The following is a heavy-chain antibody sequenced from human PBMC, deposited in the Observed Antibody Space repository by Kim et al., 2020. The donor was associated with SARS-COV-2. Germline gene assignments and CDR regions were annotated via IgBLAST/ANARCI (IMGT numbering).Heavy chain of an antibody. J-gene: IGHJ4*02. CDR3: ARRGDREFDY. V-gene: IGHV4-39*01. CDR1: GGSISSSSYY. Sequence: SETLSLTCTVSGGSISSSSYYWGWIRQPPGKGLEWIGSIYYSGSTYYNPSLKSRVTISVDTSKNQFSLKLSSVTAADTAVYYCARRGDREFDYWGQGTLVTVSS. CDR2: IYYSGST. D-gene: IGHD3-10*01.